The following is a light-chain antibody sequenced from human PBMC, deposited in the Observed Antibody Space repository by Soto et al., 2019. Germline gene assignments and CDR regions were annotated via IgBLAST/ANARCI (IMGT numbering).Light chain of an antibody. CDR3: CSYAGSSTYV. CDR1: SSVVGSYNL. J-gene: IGLJ1*01. Sequence: QSVLTQPASVSRSPGQSITSSCTGTSSVVGSYNLVSWYQQHPGKAPKLMIYEGSKRPSGVSNRFSGSKSGNTASLTISGLQAEDEADYYCCSYAGSSTYVFGTGTKVTAL. V-gene: IGLV2-23*01. CDR2: EGS.